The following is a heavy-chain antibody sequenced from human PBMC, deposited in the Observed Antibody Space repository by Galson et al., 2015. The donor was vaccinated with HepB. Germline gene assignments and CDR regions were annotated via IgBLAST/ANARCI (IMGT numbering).Heavy chain of an antibody. CDR2: INPSGGST. CDR1: GYTFTSYY. Sequence: SVKVSCKASGYTFTSYYMHWVRQAPGQGLEWMGIINPSGGSTSYAQKFQGRVTMTRDTSTSTVYMELSSLRSEDTAVYYCARGGPRYSSSWYQTRFDPWGQGTLVTVSS. D-gene: IGHD6-13*01. J-gene: IGHJ5*02. V-gene: IGHV1-46*01. CDR3: ARGGPRYSSSWYQTRFDP.